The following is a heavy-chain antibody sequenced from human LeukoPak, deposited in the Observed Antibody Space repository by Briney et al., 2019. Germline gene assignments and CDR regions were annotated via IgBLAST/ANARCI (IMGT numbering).Heavy chain of an antibody. D-gene: IGHD2-2*01. Sequence: RPGESLKISCKGSGYSFTSYWIAWVRQMPGKGLEWMGVIYPGNSDITYSPSFQGQVTISADKSVSTAYLHWSSLKASDTAIYYCARHLSSINSCPNYWGQGTLVTVSS. J-gene: IGHJ4*02. CDR3: ARHLSSINSCPNY. CDR2: IYPGNSDI. V-gene: IGHV5-51*01. CDR1: GYSFTSYW.